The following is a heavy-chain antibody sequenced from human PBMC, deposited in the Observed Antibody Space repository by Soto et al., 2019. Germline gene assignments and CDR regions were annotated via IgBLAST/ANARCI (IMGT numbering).Heavy chain of an antibody. Sequence: EVQLVESGGGLVQPGGSLRLSCAASGFTFSSYCMHWVRQAPGKGLVWVSRINSDGSSTTYADAVKGRFTTSRDNAKNTLYRQMNRLRADATAVYYCARVDTCSSSSCYSVFDYWGQGTLVTVSS. J-gene: IGHJ4*02. CDR3: ARVDTCSSSSCYSVFDY. D-gene: IGHD2-2*01. V-gene: IGHV3-74*03. CDR1: GFTFSSYC. CDR2: INSDGSST.